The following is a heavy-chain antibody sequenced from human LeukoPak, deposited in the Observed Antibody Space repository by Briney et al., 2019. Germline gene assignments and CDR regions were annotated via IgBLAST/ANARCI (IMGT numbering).Heavy chain of an antibody. Sequence: GSSVKVSCKASGGTFSSYAISWVRQAPGQGLEWMGRIIPILGIANYAQKFQGRVTITADKSTSTAYMELSSLRSEDTAVYYCAGGATVGAIHSFDYWGQGTLVTVSS. CDR3: AGGATVGAIHSFDY. V-gene: IGHV1-69*04. D-gene: IGHD1-26*01. CDR2: IIPILGIA. J-gene: IGHJ4*02. CDR1: GGTFSSYA.